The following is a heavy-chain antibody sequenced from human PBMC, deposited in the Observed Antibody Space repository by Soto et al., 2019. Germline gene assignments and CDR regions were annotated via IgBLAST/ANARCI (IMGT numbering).Heavy chain of an antibody. J-gene: IGHJ4*02. CDR3: ARDPAGSSSSPFYYFDY. CDR1: GFTFSSYG. D-gene: IGHD6-6*01. Sequence: PGGSLSLSCAASGFTFSSYGMHWVRQAPGKGLEWVAVIWYDGSNKYYADSVKGRFTISRDNSKNTLYLQMNSLRAEDTAVYYCARDPAGSSSSPFYYFDYWGQGTLVTVSS. V-gene: IGHV3-33*01. CDR2: IWYDGSNK.